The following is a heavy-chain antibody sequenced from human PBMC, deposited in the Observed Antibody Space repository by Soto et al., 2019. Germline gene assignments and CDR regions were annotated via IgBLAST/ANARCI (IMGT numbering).Heavy chain of an antibody. D-gene: IGHD3-10*01. J-gene: IGHJ4*02. CDR1: GFSFGTYA. Sequence: GGSLRLSCSASGFSFGTYAIHWVRQAPGKGLEYVSAISDDGGTTYYADSVKGRFTISRDNSKNTLYLQMNSLRAEDTAIYYCAKAREVTLVRISLAQWGQGTLVTVSS. CDR3: AKAREVTLVRISLAQ. V-gene: IGHV3-64*04. CDR2: ISDDGGTT.